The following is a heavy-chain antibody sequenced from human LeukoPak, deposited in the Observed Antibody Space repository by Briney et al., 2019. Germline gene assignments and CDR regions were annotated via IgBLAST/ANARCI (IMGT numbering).Heavy chain of an antibody. CDR3: AREAPGAEGVY. CDR2: IYYSGST. D-gene: IGHD1-26*01. CDR1: GGSISSYY. Sequence: SETLSLTCTVSGGSISSYYWSWIRQPPGKGLEWIGYIYYSGSTNYSPSLKSRVTISVDTSKNQFSLKLSSVTAADTAVYYCAREAPGAEGVYWGQGTLVTVSS. V-gene: IGHV4-59*01. J-gene: IGHJ4*02.